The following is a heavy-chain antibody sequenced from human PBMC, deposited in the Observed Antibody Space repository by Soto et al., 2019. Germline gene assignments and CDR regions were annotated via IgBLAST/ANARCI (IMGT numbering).Heavy chain of an antibody. CDR2: ISYDGSNK. CDR3: ARDRGIVVVTALDY. D-gene: IGHD2-21*02. V-gene: IGHV3-30-3*01. J-gene: IGHJ4*02. Sequence: GGSLRLSCAASGLTFSSYAMHWVRQAPGKGLEWVAVISYDGSNKYYADSVKGRFTISRDNSKNTLYLQMNSLRAEDTAVYYCARDRGIVVVTALDYWGQGTLVTVSS. CDR1: GLTFSSYA.